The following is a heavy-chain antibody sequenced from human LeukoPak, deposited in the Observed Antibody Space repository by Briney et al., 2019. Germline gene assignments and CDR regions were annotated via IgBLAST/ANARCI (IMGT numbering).Heavy chain of an antibody. CDR3: ARTPGGYSLLEY. D-gene: IGHD1-26*01. CDR2: INPNSGGT. J-gene: IGHJ4*02. V-gene: IGHV1-2*02. CDR1: GYTFTGYY. Sequence: GASVKVSCKASGYTFTGYYMHWVRQAPGQGLEWMGWINPNSGGTNYAQKFQGRVTMTRDTSISTAYMELSSLRSDDTAVYYCARTPGGYSLLEYWGQGTLVTVSS.